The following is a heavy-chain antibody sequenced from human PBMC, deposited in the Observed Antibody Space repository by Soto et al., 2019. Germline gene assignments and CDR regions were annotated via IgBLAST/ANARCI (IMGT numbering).Heavy chain of an antibody. CDR2: INSDGSST. D-gene: IGHD6-13*01. Sequence: GGSLRLSCAASGFTFSSYWMHWVRQAPGKGLVWVSRINSDGSSTSYADSVKGRFTISRDNAKNTLDLQMNSLRAEDTAVYYCETVPTLDLPGIAAADYSGQASLVTVSS. CDR3: ETVPTLDLPGIAAADY. V-gene: IGHV3-74*01. CDR1: GFTFSSYW. J-gene: IGHJ4*02.